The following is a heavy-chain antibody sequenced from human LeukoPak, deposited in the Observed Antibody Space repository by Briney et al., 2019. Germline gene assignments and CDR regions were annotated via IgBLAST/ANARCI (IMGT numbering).Heavy chain of an antibody. J-gene: IGHJ4*02. CDR1: GFTFSDYE. Sequence: PGGSLRLSCAVSGFTFSDYEMNWVRQAPGKGLEWVSYISSSGRKIYYADSVKGRFTISRDNAKNSLYLQMNSLRADDTAVYYCARGPRDPTEFCSRGACAPTYEVWGRGALVTVSS. V-gene: IGHV3-48*03. D-gene: IGHD2-15*01. CDR2: ISSSGRKI. CDR3: ARGPRDPTEFCSRGACAPTYEV.